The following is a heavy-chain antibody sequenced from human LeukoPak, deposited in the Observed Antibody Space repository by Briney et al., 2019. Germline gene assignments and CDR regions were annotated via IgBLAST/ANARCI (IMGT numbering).Heavy chain of an antibody. D-gene: IGHD1-26*01. CDR2: LYSGGNT. CDR1: GFTVSSTY. J-gene: IGHJ4*02. CDR3: ARIGVGANFPKFRGYFDY. V-gene: IGHV3-53*01. Sequence: GGSLRLSCAASGFTVSSTYMTWVRQAPGKGLEWVSILYSGGNTDYADSVKGRFTISRDHSKNTLYVQMDSLRPEDTAVYYCARIGVGANFPKFRGYFDYWGQGILVTVSS.